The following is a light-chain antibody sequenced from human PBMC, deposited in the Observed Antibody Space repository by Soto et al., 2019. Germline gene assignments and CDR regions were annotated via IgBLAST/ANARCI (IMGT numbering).Light chain of an antibody. CDR1: QSVNIF. Sequence: EIVLTQSPGTLSLSPGERATLSCRASQSVNIFLAWFKQKPGQAPRLLIFHASNRATGVPDRFSGSVSGTDFTLTFTRLEPEDSAVYYCHRYVGSPWAFGQGTRVEIK. J-gene: IGKJ1*01. CDR2: HAS. CDR3: HRYVGSPWA. V-gene: IGKV3-20*01.